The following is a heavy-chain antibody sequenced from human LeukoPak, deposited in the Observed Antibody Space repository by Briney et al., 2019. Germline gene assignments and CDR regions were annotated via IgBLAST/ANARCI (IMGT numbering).Heavy chain of an antibody. J-gene: IGHJ4*02. Sequence: GGSLRLSCAASGFTFSSYSMNWVRQAPGKGLEWVSYTSSSSSTIYYADSVKGRFTISRDNAKNSLYLQMNSLRAEDTAVYYCTRETSGTTMFNYFDYWGQGTLVTVSS. CDR2: TSSSSSTI. CDR3: TRETSGTTMFNYFDY. D-gene: IGHD1-1*01. V-gene: IGHV3-48*04. CDR1: GFTFSSYS.